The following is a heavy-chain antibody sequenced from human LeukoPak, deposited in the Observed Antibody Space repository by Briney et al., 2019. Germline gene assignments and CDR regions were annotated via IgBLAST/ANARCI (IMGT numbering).Heavy chain of an antibody. CDR3: ARGHIGP. CDR1: GFTFSSYG. Sequence: GSLRLSCAASGFTFSSYGMSWVRQPPGKGLEWIGEINHSGSTNYNPSLKSRVTISVDTSKNQFSLKLSSVTAADTAVYYCARGHIGPWGQGTLVTVSS. V-gene: IGHV4-34*01. J-gene: IGHJ5*02. D-gene: IGHD2-21*01. CDR2: INHSGST.